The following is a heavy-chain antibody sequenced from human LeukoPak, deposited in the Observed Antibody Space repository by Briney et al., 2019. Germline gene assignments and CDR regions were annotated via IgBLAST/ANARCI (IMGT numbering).Heavy chain of an antibody. CDR3: ARHIGGGIEDMDV. V-gene: IGHV4-59*08. CDR2: IYVTGT. CDR1: GGSIGTYY. Sequence: KPSETLSLTCTVSGGSIGTYYWSWIRQSPGKGLEWIGYIYVTGTRYNPYLQSRVTISVDRPRNQFFLKMSSVTAADTAVYYCARHIGGGIEDMDVWGKGTKVIVSS. D-gene: IGHD3-16*02. J-gene: IGHJ6*03.